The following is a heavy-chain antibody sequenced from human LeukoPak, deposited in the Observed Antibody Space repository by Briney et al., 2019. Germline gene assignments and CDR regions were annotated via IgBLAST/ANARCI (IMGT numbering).Heavy chain of an antibody. CDR3: ARSIVGVRKRNDY. D-gene: IGHD1-26*01. V-gene: IGHV1-8*01. J-gene: IGHJ4*02. CDR2: MNPNSGHT. Sequence: ASVKVSCKASGYTFTSYDIIWVRHASGQGLECMGWMNPNSGHTGYAQKFQGRVTMTRTTSISTAYMELTSLTSEDSAVYYCARSIVGVRKRNDYWGQGTLVTVSS. CDR1: GYTFTSYD.